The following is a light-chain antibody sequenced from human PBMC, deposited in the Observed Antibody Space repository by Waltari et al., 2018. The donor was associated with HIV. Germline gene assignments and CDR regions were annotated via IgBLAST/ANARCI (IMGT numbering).Light chain of an antibody. CDR3: QTWDSNTVL. CDR2: QDS. V-gene: IGLV3-1*01. J-gene: IGLJ1*01. Sequence: SFELTQSPSVSVSPGQSATLTCSGEDLGNKYTSWYQQKSGQSPLLVIYQDSRRPSRIPERFSGSNSGNTATLTISGTQPLDEADYYCQTWDSNTVLFGTGTKVTVL. CDR1: DLGNKY.